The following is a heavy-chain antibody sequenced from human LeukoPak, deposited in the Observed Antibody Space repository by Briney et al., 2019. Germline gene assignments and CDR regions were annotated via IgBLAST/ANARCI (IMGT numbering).Heavy chain of an antibody. J-gene: IGHJ4*02. CDR3: ARDLSSSYYYVFDY. V-gene: IGHV1-18*01. D-gene: IGHD3-22*01. CDR1: GYTFTSFG. CDR2: ISAYNGNT. Sequence: ASVKVSCKASGYTFTSFGISWVRQAPGQGLEWMGWISAYNGNTIYAQMLQGRVTMTTDTSTSTAYMELRSLRSDDTAVYYSARDLSSSYYYVFDYWGQGTLVTVSS.